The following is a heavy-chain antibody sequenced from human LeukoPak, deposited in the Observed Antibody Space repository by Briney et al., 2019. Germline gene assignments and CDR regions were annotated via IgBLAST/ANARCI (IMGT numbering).Heavy chain of an antibody. Sequence: SETLSLTCTVSGGSISSGSYYWSWIRQPAGKGLEWIGRIYTSGSTNYNPSLKSRVTMSVDTSKNQFSLKLSSVTAADTAVYYCARVDSSGWSNWFDPWGQGTLVTVSS. V-gene: IGHV4-61*02. CDR1: GGSISSGSYY. J-gene: IGHJ5*02. CDR2: IYTSGST. CDR3: ARVDSSGWSNWFDP. D-gene: IGHD6-19*01.